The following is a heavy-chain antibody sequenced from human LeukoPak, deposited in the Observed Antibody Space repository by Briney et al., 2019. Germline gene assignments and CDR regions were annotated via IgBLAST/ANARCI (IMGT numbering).Heavy chain of an antibody. D-gene: IGHD2-15*01. Sequence: GASVKVSCKASGGTFSSYAISWVRQAPGQGLEWMGRIIPIFGTANYAQKFQGRVTITTDESTSTAYMELSSLRSEDTAVYYCARDSVVVAAREDYYYYYMDVWGKGTTVTVSS. J-gene: IGHJ6*03. CDR2: IIPIFGTA. V-gene: IGHV1-69*05. CDR3: ARDSVVVAAREDYYYYYMDV. CDR1: GGTFSSYA.